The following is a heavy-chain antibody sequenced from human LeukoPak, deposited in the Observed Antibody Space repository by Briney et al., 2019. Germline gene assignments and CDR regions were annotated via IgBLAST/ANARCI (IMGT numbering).Heavy chain of an antibody. Sequence: SETLSLTCAVYGGSFSGYYWSWIRQPPGKGPEWIGEINHSGSTNYDPSLKSRVTISVDTSKNQFSLKLSSVTAADTAVYYCARSPGGVSAVAGHPFDYWGQGTLVTVSS. CDR3: ARSPGGVSAVAGHPFDY. J-gene: IGHJ4*02. CDR2: INHSGST. D-gene: IGHD6-19*01. V-gene: IGHV4-34*01. CDR1: GGSFSGYY.